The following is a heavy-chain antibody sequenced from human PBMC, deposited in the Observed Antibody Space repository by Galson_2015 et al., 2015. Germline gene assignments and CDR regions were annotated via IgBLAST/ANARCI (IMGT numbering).Heavy chain of an antibody. J-gene: IGHJ3*02. D-gene: IGHD6-13*01. V-gene: IGHV4-61*02. CDR2: ISASGTT. Sequence: TLSLTCTVSGDSIGSGSYYWSWIRQPAGKGLEWIGRISASGTTNYNPSLKSRVIISVDTSKNQLTLKLSYVTAADTAVYYCARNLIAAAGDAFDIWGQGTMVTVSS. CDR3: ARNLIAAAGDAFDI. CDR1: GDSIGSGSYY.